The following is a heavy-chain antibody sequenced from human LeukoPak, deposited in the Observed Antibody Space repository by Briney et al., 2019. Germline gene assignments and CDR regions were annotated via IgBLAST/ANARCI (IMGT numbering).Heavy chain of an antibody. V-gene: IGHV4-4*07. Sequence: PSETLSLTCTVSGGSISRYYWSWIRQPAGKGLEWIGRVYTSWSTNYNPSLKSRVTMSVDTSKNQFSLKMSYVTAADTAVYYCARVRSSSRTIYYYYYMDVWGKGTTVTVSS. J-gene: IGHJ6*03. D-gene: IGHD6-13*01. CDR1: GGSISRYY. CDR2: VYTSWST. CDR3: ARVRSSSRTIYYYYYMDV.